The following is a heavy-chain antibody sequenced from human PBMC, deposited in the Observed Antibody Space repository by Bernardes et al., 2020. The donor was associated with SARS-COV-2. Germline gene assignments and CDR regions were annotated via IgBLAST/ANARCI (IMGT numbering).Heavy chain of an antibody. Sequence: GGSLRLSCAASGFTFDDYAMHWVRQAPGKGLEWVSGISWNSGSIGYADSVKGRFTISRDNAKNSLYLQMNSLRAEDTALYYCAKLWFARGDAFDIWGQGTMVTVSS. CDR2: ISWNSGSI. CDR3: AKLWFARGDAFDI. D-gene: IGHD3-10*01. J-gene: IGHJ3*02. V-gene: IGHV3-9*01. CDR1: GFTFDDYA.